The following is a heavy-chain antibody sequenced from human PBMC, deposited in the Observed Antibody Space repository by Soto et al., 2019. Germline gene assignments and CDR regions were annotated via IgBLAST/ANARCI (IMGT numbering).Heavy chain of an antibody. D-gene: IGHD3-10*01. CDR3: ARGRASGSYYLLDY. CDR2: INPNSGNI. CDR1: GNTFASYD. V-gene: IGHV1-8*01. J-gene: IGHJ4*02. Sequence: SAKVSFKASGNTFASYDINWVRQATVHGLEWMGWINPNSGNIGYAQKFQGRVTMTRDTAIRTAYMEVSRLRSDDTDVYYCARGRASGSYYLLDYWGQGTLVTVSS.